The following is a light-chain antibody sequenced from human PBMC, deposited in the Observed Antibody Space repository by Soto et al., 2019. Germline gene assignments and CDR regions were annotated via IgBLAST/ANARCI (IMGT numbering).Light chain of an antibody. CDR2: GAS. Sequence: EIVLTQSPGTLSLSPGETATLSCRASQRVGTYLAWHQQKFGQSPRLIIYGASERATGIPDRFSGSGSGTDFTLIISRLEPDDFAVYYCQQRSNWPPLTFGGGTKVEIK. CDR3: QQRSNWPPLT. V-gene: IGKV3-11*01. J-gene: IGKJ4*01. CDR1: QRVGTY.